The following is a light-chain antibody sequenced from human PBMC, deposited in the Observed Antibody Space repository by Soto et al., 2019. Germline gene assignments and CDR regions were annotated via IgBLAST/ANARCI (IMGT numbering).Light chain of an antibody. J-gene: IGLJ1*01. CDR3: QSYDTSPSGYV. V-gene: IGLV1-40*01. Sequence: QLVLTQPPSVSGAPGQRVTISCTGSSSNIGAGYDVHWYQQLPGTAPKLLIYANKNRPAGVPDRFSVSKSGTSASLVITGLQAEDEADYYCQSYDTSPSGYVFGTGTKLTVL. CDR2: ANK. CDR1: SSNIGAGYD.